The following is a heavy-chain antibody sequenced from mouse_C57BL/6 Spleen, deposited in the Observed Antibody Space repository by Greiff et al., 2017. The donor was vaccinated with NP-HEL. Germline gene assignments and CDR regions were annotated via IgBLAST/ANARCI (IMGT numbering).Heavy chain of an antibody. J-gene: IGHJ3*01. Sequence: VKLQQSGAELVRPGTSVKVSCKASGYAFTNYLIEWVKQRPGQGLEWIGVINPGSGGTNYNEKFKGKATLTADKSSSTAYMQLSSLTSEDSAVYFCARTYYDSGFAYWGQGTLVTVSA. CDR2: INPGSGGT. CDR3: ARTYYDSGFAY. CDR1: GYAFTNYL. V-gene: IGHV1-54*01. D-gene: IGHD2-10*01.